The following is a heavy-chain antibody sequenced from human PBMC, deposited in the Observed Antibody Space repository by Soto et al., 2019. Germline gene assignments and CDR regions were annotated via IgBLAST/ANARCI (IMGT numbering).Heavy chain of an antibody. J-gene: IGHJ4*02. CDR1: GFTFSDYS. V-gene: IGHV3-53*01. CDR2: IYSGGST. Sequence: GGSLRLSCVASGFTFSDYSMSWIRQAPGKGLEWVSVIYSGGSTYYADSVKGRFTISRDNSKNTLYLQMNSLRAEDTAVYYCARDRDYYDSSGYYYGWGQGTLVTVSS. D-gene: IGHD3-22*01. CDR3: ARDRDYYDSSGYYYG.